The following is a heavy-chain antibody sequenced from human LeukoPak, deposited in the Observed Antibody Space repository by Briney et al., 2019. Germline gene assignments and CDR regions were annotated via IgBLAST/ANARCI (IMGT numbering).Heavy chain of an antibody. Sequence: SETLSLTCTVSGGSISSYYWSWIRQPPGKGLEWIGHIYYSGSTNYNPSLKSRVTISVDTSKNQFSLKLSSVTAADTAVYYCARESGYVEYYFDYWGQGTLVTVSS. CDR2: IYYSGST. CDR3: ARESGYVEYYFDY. CDR1: GGSISSYY. V-gene: IGHV4-59*01. J-gene: IGHJ4*02. D-gene: IGHD5-12*01.